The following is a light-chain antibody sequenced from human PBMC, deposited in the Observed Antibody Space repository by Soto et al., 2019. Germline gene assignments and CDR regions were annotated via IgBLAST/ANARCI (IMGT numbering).Light chain of an antibody. V-gene: IGKV1-5*01. CDR1: QSIRSW. J-gene: IGKJ4*01. CDR2: DAY. Sequence: DIQLTQSPSFRPASAADTDTITGRARQSIRSWLAWYQQKPGKAPKLLIYDAYSLESGVPSRFSGRRSGTEFTLTIAGLQPEDFATYYCQQYESYSPLTFGGGTKVDIK. CDR3: QQYESYSPLT.